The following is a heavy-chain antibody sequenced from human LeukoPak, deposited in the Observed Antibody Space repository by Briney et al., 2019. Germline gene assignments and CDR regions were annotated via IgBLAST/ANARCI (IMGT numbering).Heavy chain of an antibody. V-gene: IGHV1-8*03. Sequence: VASVKVSCKASGYTFTVHDINWVRQATGQGPEWMGWMNPISGNTGFAQKFQGRVTLTRDTSITTAYMELNSLPSEDTAVYYCARIGPHALDLWGQGTMITVSS. CDR1: GYTFTVHD. CDR3: ARIGPHALDL. CDR2: MNPISGNT. J-gene: IGHJ3*01.